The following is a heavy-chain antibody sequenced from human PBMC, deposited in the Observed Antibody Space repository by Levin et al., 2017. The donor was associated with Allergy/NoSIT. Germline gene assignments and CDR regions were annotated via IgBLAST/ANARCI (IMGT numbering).Heavy chain of an antibody. Sequence: GGSLRLSCAASGFTFSSYSMNWVRQAPGKGLEWVSYISSSSSTIYYADSVKGRFTISRDNAKNSLYLQMNSLRDEDTAVYYCARCGRSYFDWLLSSGRNGDAFDIWGQGTMVTVSS. V-gene: IGHV3-48*02. J-gene: IGHJ3*02. CDR3: ARCGRSYFDWLLSSGRNGDAFDI. CDR1: GFTFSSYS. D-gene: IGHD3-9*01. CDR2: ISSSSSTI.